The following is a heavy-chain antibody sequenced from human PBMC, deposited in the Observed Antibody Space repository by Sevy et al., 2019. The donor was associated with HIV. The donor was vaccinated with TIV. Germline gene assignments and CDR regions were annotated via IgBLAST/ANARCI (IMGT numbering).Heavy chain of an antibody. V-gene: IGHV4-59*01. CDR1: GDSIGNNY. CDR3: ASCSPDYYYGMDV. Sequence: SETLSLTCTVSGDSIGNNYWSWIRQPPGKGLERIGYFYYSGRTNYNPSLKSRVTISADTSKNQFSLKLISVTAADTAVYFCASCSPDYYYGMDVWGQGTTVTVSS. J-gene: IGHJ6*02. D-gene: IGHD2-15*01. CDR2: FYYSGRT.